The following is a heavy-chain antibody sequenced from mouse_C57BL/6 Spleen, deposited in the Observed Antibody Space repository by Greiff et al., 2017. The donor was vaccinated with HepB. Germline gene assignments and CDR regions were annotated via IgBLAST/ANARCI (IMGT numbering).Heavy chain of an antibody. D-gene: IGHD2-4*01. J-gene: IGHJ3*01. CDR3: ARTYYDYDWFAY. V-gene: IGHV2-2*01. CDR1: GFSLTSYG. CDR2: IWSGGST. Sequence: VQLQQSGPGLVQPSQSLSITCTVSGFSLTSYGVHWVRQSPGKGLEWLGVIWSGGSTDYNAAFISRLSISKDNSKSQVFFKMNSLQADDTAIYYCARTYYDYDWFAYWGQGTLVTVSA.